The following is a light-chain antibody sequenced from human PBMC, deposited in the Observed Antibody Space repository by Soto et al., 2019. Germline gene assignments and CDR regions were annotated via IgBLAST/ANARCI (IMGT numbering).Light chain of an antibody. Sequence: DIQMTQSPSTLSASVGDRVTITCRASQSISSWLAWYQQKPGKAPKLLIYDASSLESGVPSRFSGSGFETDFSLTISSLQPEDFATYYCHQAHSFPFTFGPGTKVDIK. CDR3: HQAHSFPFT. CDR2: DAS. CDR1: QSISSW. J-gene: IGKJ3*01. V-gene: IGKV1-5*01.